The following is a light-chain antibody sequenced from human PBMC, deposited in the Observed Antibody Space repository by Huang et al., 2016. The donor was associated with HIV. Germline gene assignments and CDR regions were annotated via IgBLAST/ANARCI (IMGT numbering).Light chain of an antibody. CDR1: QSVITY. Sequence: EIVMTQSPATLSLSPGQRATLSCRASQSVITYLAWFQHKPGQAPSRLIYDASIRATGSPARFGGSGSGTDFTLTISSLEPEDFAVYYCQQRSHWPWTFGQGTRVEIK. V-gene: IGKV3-11*01. J-gene: IGKJ1*01. CDR3: QQRSHWPWT. CDR2: DAS.